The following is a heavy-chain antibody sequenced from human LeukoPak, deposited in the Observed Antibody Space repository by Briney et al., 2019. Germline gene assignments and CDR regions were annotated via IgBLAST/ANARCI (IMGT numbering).Heavy chain of an antibody. CDR1: GFTFSYYY. CDR3: ARDWGYCSSTSCPLDY. Sequence: GGSLRLSCAASGFTFSYYYMSWIRQAPGKGLEWVSYISSSGSTIYYADSVKGRFTISRDNAKNSLYLQMNSLRAEDTAVYYCARDWGYCSSTSCPLDYWGQGTLVTVSS. D-gene: IGHD2-2*01. V-gene: IGHV3-11*01. J-gene: IGHJ4*02. CDR2: ISSSGSTI.